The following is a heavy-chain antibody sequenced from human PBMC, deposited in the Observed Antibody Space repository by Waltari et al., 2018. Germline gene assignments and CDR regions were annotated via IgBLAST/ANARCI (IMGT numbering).Heavy chain of an antibody. Sequence: QVQLVESGGGVVQPGRSLRLSCAASGFPFSSYGMHWVRQAPGKGLEWVTFISLDGRNKDYADSVKGRFAISRDNSKNTLFLQMNSLRREDTAVYYCAREAIVPVAIGDYWGQGTLVTVSS. V-gene: IGHV3-30*09. CDR3: AREAIVPVAIGDY. D-gene: IGHD2-2*02. J-gene: IGHJ4*02. CDR2: ISLDGRNK. CDR1: GFPFSSYG.